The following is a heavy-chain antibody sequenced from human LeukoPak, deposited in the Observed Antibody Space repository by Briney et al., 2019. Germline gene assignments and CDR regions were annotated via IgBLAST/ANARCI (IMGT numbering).Heavy chain of an antibody. D-gene: IGHD1-26*01. CDR1: GYTFTSYA. CDR3: ARDSRLSGSYSYYYYGMDV. V-gene: IGHV1-3*01. Sequence: GASVKVSCKASGYTFTSYAMHWVRQAPGQRLEWMGWINAGNGNTKYSQKFQGRVTITRDTSASTAYMELSSLRSEDTAVYYCARDSRLSGSYSYYYYGMDVWGQGTTVTVSS. CDR2: INAGNGNT. J-gene: IGHJ6*02.